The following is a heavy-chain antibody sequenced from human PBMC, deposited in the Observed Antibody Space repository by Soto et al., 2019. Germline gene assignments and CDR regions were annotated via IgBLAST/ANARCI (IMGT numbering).Heavy chain of an antibody. CDR1: GFTFSSYA. CDR2: ISGSGGST. D-gene: IGHD4-17*01. V-gene: IGHV3-23*01. Sequence: EVQLLESGGGLVQPGGSQRLSCAASGFTFSSYAMSWVRQAPGKGLEWVSAISGSGGSTYYADSVKGRFTISRDNSKNTLYLQMNSLRAEDTAVYYCAKAPGDFGDYAIDYWGQGTLVTVSS. J-gene: IGHJ4*02. CDR3: AKAPGDFGDYAIDY.